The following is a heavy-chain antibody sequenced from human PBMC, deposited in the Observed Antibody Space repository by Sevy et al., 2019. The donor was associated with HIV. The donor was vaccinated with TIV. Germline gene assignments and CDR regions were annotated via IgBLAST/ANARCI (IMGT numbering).Heavy chain of an antibody. CDR2: INWIGAAT. D-gene: IGHD1-7*01. J-gene: IGHJ4*02. Sequence: GGSLRLSCAASGFTFDTYAMHWVRQAPGKGLEWVSGINWIGAATGYADSVRGRFTISRDNAKNSLFLNMNSLRPEDTAFYYCAKDMSRGGTGTGLVYWGQGTLVTVSS. CDR3: AKDMSRGGTGTGLVY. V-gene: IGHV3-9*01. CDR1: GFTFDTYA.